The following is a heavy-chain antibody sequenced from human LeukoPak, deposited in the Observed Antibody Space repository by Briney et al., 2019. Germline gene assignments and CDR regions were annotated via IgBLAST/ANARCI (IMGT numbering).Heavy chain of an antibody. Sequence: SGTLSLTCTVSGGSISGSGYYWVWIRQPPGKGLEWIATIYYTGSTYYNPSLKSRVTISVDTSKNQFSLRLNSVTAADTPMYYCARLRSPGDFDYWGQGTLVTVSS. CDR1: GGSISGSGYY. V-gene: IGHV4-39*07. D-gene: IGHD1-26*01. J-gene: IGHJ4*02. CDR3: ARLRSPGDFDY. CDR2: IYYTGST.